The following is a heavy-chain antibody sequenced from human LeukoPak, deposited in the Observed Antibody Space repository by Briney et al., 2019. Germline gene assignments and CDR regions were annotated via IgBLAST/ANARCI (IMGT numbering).Heavy chain of an antibody. V-gene: IGHV1-46*01. Sequence: ASVKVSCKASGYTFTSYYMHWVRQAPGQGLEWMGIINPSGGSTSYAQKFQGRVTMTRDMSTSTVYMELSSLRSEDTAVYYCARDRTTRYCSSTSCYHYYYYMDVWGKGTTVTVSS. J-gene: IGHJ6*03. D-gene: IGHD2-2*01. CDR2: INPSGGST. CDR1: GYTFTSYY. CDR3: ARDRTTRYCSSTSCYHYYYYMDV.